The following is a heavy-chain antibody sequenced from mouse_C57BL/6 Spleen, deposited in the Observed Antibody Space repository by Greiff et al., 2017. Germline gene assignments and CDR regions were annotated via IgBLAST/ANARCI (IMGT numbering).Heavy chain of an antibody. CDR2: IYPRDGST. CDR3: ARAGDDYDTAY. Sequence: QVQLKESGPELVKPGASVKLSCKASGYTFTSYDINWVKQRPGQGLEWIGWIYPRDGSTKYNEKFKGKATLTVATSASTAYMELHSLTSEDSAVYFCARAGDDYDTAYWGQGTLVTVSA. CDR1: GYTFTSYD. J-gene: IGHJ3*01. D-gene: IGHD2-4*01. V-gene: IGHV1-85*01.